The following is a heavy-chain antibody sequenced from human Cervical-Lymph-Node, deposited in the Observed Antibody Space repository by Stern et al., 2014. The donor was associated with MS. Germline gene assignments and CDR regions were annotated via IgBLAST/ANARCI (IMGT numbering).Heavy chain of an antibody. CDR3: ARDYEDTSMLFDH. V-gene: IGHV3-30*03. CDR2: ISYDGKHK. J-gene: IGHJ4*02. D-gene: IGHD2-8*01. Sequence: VQLVESGGAVVQPGRSLRLSCAASGFTFSSYCMHWVRQAPGKGLEWVTVISYDGKHKYYAASVKGRFTISRYNSKNTLHLQMNSVTPDDTAIYYCARDYEDTSMLFDHWGQGTLVTVSS. CDR1: GFTFSSYC.